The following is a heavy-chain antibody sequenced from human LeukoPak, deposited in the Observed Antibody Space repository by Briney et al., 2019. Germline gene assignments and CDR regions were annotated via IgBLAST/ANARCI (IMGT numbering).Heavy chain of an antibody. D-gene: IGHD6-19*01. CDR1: GYTFTTYD. Sequence: ASVKVSRKASGYTFTTYDIHWVRQAAGQGVAWMGWRNPNRGYTRYLQKFQGGVTITRNTTISTAYMELSSLRYEDTAVYYCARVAGSIDYWGQGTLVTVSS. CDR3: ARVAGSIDY. CDR2: RNPNRGYT. V-gene: IGHV1-8*03. J-gene: IGHJ4*02.